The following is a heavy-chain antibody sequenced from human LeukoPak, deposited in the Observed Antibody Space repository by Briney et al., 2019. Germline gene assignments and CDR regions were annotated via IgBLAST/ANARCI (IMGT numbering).Heavy chain of an antibody. CDR3: AGHRRAQDPLL. J-gene: IGHJ3*01. Sequence: PSETLSLTCTVSGGSISSYYWSWIRQPPGKGLEWIGYIYYSGSTNYNPSLKSRVTILVDTSKNQFSLKLSSVTAADTAVYYCAGHRRAQDPLLWGQGTMVTVSS. CDR2: IYYSGST. CDR1: GGSISSYY. V-gene: IGHV4-59*08.